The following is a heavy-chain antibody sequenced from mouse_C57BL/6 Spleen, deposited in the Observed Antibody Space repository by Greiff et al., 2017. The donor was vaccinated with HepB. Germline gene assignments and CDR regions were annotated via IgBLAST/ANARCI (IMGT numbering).Heavy chain of an antibody. Sequence: LVESGAELVRPGASVTLSCKASGYTFTDYEMHWVKQTPVHGLEWIGAIDPETGGTAYNQKFKGKAILTADKSSSTAYMELRSLTSEDSAVYYCTDMVTYYFDYWGQGTTLTVSS. CDR1: GYTFTDYE. CDR2: IDPETGGT. D-gene: IGHD2-2*01. V-gene: IGHV1-15*01. CDR3: TDMVTYYFDY. J-gene: IGHJ2*01.